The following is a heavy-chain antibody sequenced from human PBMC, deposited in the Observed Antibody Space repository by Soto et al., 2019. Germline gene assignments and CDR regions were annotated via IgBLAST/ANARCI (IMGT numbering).Heavy chain of an antibody. Sequence: EVQLVESGGGLVQPGGSLRLSCAASGFTVNNNYLSWVRQAPGKGLVWVSVIYSAGSTYNADSVKGRFTISRHTSKNTVSDKVNTVRAEVRVGDSCEWGYRNAFDFWGKGTMVTV. J-gene: IGHJ3*01. V-gene: IGHV3-53*04. CDR2: IYSAGST. CDR1: GFTVNNNY. D-gene: IGHD1-26*01. CDR3: EWGYRNAFDF.